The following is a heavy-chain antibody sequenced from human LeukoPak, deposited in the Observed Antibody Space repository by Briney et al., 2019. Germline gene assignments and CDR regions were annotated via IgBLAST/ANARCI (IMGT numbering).Heavy chain of an antibody. J-gene: IGHJ4*02. Sequence: SETLSLTCTVSGYSISSIHCWGWIRQPPGKGLEWIGSICQSGSTYYSPSLKSRVILSLDTSKNQFSLRLSSVTAADTAVYYCARTPTVTTPYFDYWGQGTLVTVSS. D-gene: IGHD4-17*01. CDR1: GYSISSIHC. V-gene: IGHV4-38-2*02. CDR2: ICQSGST. CDR3: ARTPTVTTPYFDY.